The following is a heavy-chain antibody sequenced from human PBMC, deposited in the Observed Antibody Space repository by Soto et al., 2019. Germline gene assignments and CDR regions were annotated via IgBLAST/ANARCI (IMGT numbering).Heavy chain of an antibody. CDR3: AREGISFDI. D-gene: IGHD3-10*01. CDR1: GYSISSGYY. Sequence: SETLSLTCAVCGYSISSGYYWGWIRQPPGKGLEWIGSIYHSGSTYYNPSLKSRVTISVDTSKNQFSLKLSSVTAADTAVYYCAREGISFDIWGQGTMVTVSS. CDR2: IYHSGST. V-gene: IGHV4-38-2*02. J-gene: IGHJ3*02.